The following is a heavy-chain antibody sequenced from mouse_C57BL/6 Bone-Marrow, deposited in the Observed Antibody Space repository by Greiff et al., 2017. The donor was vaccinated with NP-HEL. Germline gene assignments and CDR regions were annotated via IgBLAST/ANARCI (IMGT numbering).Heavy chain of an antibody. CDR3: ARRGAYSGLYAMDY. D-gene: IGHD2-10*01. CDR1: GFSLTSYG. Sequence: QVQLKESGPGLVQPSQSLSITCTVSGFSLTSYGVHWVRQSPGKGLEWLGVIWSGGSTDYNAAFISRLSISKDNSKSQVFFKMNSLQADDTAIYYCARRGAYSGLYAMDYWGQGTSVTVSS. J-gene: IGHJ4*01. CDR2: IWSGGST. V-gene: IGHV2-2*01.